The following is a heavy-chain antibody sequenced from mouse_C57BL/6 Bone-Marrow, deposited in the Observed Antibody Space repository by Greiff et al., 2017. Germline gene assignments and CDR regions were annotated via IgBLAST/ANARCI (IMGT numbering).Heavy chain of an antibody. V-gene: IGHV5-4*01. CDR2: ISDGGSYT. J-gene: IGHJ4*01. CDR3: ARDPYSNYGAMDY. CDR1: GFTFSSYA. Sequence: EVQLVESGGGLVKPGGSLKLSCAASGFTFSSYAMSWVRQTPEKRLEWVATISDGGSYTYYPDNVKGRFTISRDNAKNNLYLQRSHLKSEDTAMYYCARDPYSNYGAMDYWGQGTSVTVSS. D-gene: IGHD2-5*01.